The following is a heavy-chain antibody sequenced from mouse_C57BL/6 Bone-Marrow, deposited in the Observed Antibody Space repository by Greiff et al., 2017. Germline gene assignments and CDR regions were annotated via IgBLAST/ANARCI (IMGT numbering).Heavy chain of an antibody. V-gene: IGHV1-52*01. Sequence: VQLQESGAELVRPGSSVKLSCKASGYTFTSYWMHWVKQRPIQGLEWIGNIDPSDSETHYNQKFKDKATLTVDKSSSTAYMQLSSLTSEDSAVYYCARGGSRPYFDYWGQGTTLTVSS. CDR1: GYTFTSYW. CDR3: ARGGSRPYFDY. J-gene: IGHJ2*01. CDR2: IDPSDSET.